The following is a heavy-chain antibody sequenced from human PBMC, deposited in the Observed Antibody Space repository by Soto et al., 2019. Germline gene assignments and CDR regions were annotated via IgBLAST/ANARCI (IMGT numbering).Heavy chain of an antibody. D-gene: IGHD2-21*02. CDR2: IHYSGST. V-gene: IGHV4-59*01. J-gene: IGHJ6*02. Sequence: TETLSLTCTVSSDSINGYYWSCIRQPPRKGLEWIGYIHYSGSTNYNPSLKSRVTMSVDTSRNQFSLKLSSVTAADTAVYSCARDRGVTNYYYYGIDVWGQGTTVPVSS. CDR1: SDSINGYY. CDR3: ARDRGVTNYYYYGIDV.